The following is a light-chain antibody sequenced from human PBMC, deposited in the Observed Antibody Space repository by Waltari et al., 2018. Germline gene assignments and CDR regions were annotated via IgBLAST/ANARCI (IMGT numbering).Light chain of an antibody. J-gene: IGKJ1*01. CDR3: QHHFRLPAT. CDR1: QNIGHY. V-gene: IGKV3-20*01. Sequence: IVLTQSPGTLSLSPGGRATLSCRASQNIGHYLAWYQQKPGQAPRLLIYASSTRAAGIQDRFSGSGSGADFSLTITRLEPDDFAVYYCQHHFRLPATFGQGTKV. CDR2: ASS.